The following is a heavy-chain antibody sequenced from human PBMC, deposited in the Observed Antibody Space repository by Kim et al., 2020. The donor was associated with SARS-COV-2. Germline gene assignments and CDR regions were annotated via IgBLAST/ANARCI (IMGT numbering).Heavy chain of an antibody. V-gene: IGHV4-34*01. J-gene: IGHJ6*02. D-gene: IGHD3-10*01. CDR3: ARVTMVRGVIRGMDV. Sequence: PSLKSRVPISVDTSKNQFSLKLSSVTAADTAVYYCARVTMVRGVIRGMDVWGQGTTVTVSS.